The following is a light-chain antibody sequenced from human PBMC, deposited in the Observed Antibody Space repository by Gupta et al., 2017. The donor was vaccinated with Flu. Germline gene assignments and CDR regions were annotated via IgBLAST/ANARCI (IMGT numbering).Light chain of an antibody. V-gene: IGKV3-20*01. CDR2: GAS. CDR3: QQFGRSPRT. Sequence: EVVLTQSPGTLSLSPGERATLSCRASQSVTSDYLAWYQQKPGQAPRLVIYGASSRATGIPDSFSGSGSGTDFTLTINRLEPEDFAVYYCQQFGRSPRTFGQGTKVEIK. J-gene: IGKJ1*01. CDR1: QSVTSDY.